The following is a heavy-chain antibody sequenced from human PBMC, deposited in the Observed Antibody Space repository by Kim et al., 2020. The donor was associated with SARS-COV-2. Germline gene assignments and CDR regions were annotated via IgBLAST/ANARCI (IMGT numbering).Heavy chain of an antibody. V-gene: IGHV4-39*01. D-gene: IGHD2-2*02. Sequence: LKSRVTISVDTSKNQFSLKLSSVTAADTAVYYCARTIVVVPAAILNWFDPWGQGTLVTVSS. CDR3: ARTIVVVPAAILNWFDP. J-gene: IGHJ5*02.